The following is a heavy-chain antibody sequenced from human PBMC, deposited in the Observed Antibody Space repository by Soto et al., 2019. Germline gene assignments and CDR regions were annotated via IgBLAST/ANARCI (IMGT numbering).Heavy chain of an antibody. CDR1: GFSFSEAW. V-gene: IGHV3-15*07. Sequence: EVQMVESGGGLVKPGGSLRLSCAVSGFSFSEAWMNWVRQAPGKGLEWVGRIKSKAAGGAIDYAAPVKGRFTISRDDAKDTQYLQINGLKTEDTAVYYCNTDGAFGGVVVAFHLWGLGTLLTVSS. CDR2: IKSKAAGGAI. J-gene: IGHJ3*01. CDR3: NTDGAFGGVVVAFHL. D-gene: IGHD2-15*01.